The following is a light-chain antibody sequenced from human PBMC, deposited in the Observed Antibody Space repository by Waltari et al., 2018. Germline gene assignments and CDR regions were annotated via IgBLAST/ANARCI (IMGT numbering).Light chain of an antibody. CDR3: QQHYPTASLT. V-gene: IGKV4-1*01. CDR1: QSVLYSSNNKNY. Sequence: DIVMTQSPEYLAVSLGERATVNCKSSQSVLYSSNNKNYLAWYQLKPGQPPKLLIYWASTRESGVPDRVSGSGSGTDFTLTISSLQAEDVAVYYCQQHYPTASLTFGGGTKVAI. J-gene: IGKJ4*01. CDR2: WAS.